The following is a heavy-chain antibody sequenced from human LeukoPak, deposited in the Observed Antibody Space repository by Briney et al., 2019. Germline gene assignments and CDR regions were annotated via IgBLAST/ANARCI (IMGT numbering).Heavy chain of an antibody. V-gene: IGHV1-2*02. CDR2: INNNSGGT. D-gene: IGHD5-24*01. J-gene: IGHJ5*02. CDR1: GYTFTGYY. Sequence: ASVTVSCKASGYTFTGYYMHWVRQAPGKGLEWMGWINNNSGGTNYAQKLQGRVTITRDKANSTAYMEMSRLRSDDTAVYYCASECCRDGYNFNWFDPWGQGTLVTVSS. CDR3: ASECCRDGYNFNWFDP.